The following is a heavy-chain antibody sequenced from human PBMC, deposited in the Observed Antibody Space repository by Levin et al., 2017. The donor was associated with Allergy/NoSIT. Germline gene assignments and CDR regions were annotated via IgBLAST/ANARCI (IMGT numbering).Heavy chain of an antibody. J-gene: IGHJ6*02. V-gene: IGHV3-11*01. CDR3: AREDIVVVTATQQNYYYYYGMDV. Sequence: GESLKISCAASGFTFSDYYMSWIRQAPGKGLEWVSYISSSGSTIYYADSVKGRFTISRDNAKNSLYLQMNSLRAEDTAVYYCAREDIVVVTATQQNYYYYYGMDVWGQGTTVTVSS. D-gene: IGHD2-21*02. CDR2: ISSSGSTI. CDR1: GFTFSDYY.